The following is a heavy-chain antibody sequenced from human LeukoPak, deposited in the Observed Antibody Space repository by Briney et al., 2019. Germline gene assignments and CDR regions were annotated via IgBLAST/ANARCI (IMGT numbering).Heavy chain of an antibody. CDR1: GGTFSSYA. CDR3: ARDRGSAIGSDY. D-gene: IGHD3-10*01. V-gene: IGHV1-69*05. J-gene: IGHJ4*02. CDR2: IIPIFGTA. Sequence: LVKVSCKASGGTFSSYAISWVRQDPGQGLEWMGGIIPIFGTANYAQKFQGRVTITTDESTSTAYMELSSLRSEDTAVYYCARDRGSAIGSDYWGQGTLVTVSS.